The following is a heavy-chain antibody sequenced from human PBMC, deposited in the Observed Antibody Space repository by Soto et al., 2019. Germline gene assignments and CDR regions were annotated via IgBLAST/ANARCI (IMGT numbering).Heavy chain of an antibody. V-gene: IGHV1-18*01. D-gene: IGHD6-6*01. J-gene: IGHJ6*02. CDR3: ARDPLAARPGRRYYYYGMDV. CDR1: GYTFTSYG. CDR2: ISAYNGNT. Sequence: GASVKVSCKASGYTFTSYGISWVRQAPGQGLEWMGWISAYNGNTNYAQKLQGRVTMTTDTSTSTAYMELRSLRSDDTAVYYCARDPLAARPGRRYYYYGMDVWGQGTTVTVSS.